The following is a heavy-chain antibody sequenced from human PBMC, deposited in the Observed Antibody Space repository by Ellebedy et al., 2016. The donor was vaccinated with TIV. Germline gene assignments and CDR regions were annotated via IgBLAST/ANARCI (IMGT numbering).Heavy chain of an antibody. CDR1: GGSVSSGSYY. Sequence: SETLSLTXIVSGGSVSSGSYYWSWIRQPPGKGLEYIGYIYYSGSTNYNPSLRSRVTISVDTSKNQFSLKLSSVTAADTAVYYCARVLKVVNNWFDPWGQGTLVTVSS. J-gene: IGHJ5*02. V-gene: IGHV4-61*01. CDR3: ARVLKVVNNWFDP. D-gene: IGHD3-22*01. CDR2: IYYSGST.